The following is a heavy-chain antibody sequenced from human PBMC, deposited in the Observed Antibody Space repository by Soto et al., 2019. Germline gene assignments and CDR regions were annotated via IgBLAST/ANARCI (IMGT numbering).Heavy chain of an antibody. J-gene: IGHJ4*02. CDR1: VTTFSNFA. V-gene: IGHV1-69*12. D-gene: IGHD3-22*01. Sequence: QVRLVQSGAEVKKTESSVKVACEASVTTFSNFAIGWVRQAPGQGLEWMGGIILPFGTPNYAQKFQGRVTISADESMTTVYMELRGLRSGDTAVYYCVRGPDYEGYVDYWGQGTLVTVSS. CDR2: IILPFGTP. CDR3: VRGPDYEGYVDY.